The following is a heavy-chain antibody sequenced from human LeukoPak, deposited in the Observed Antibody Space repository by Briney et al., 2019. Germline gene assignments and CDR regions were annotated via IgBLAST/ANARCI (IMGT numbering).Heavy chain of an antibody. CDR3: ARDHGGNSFDY. CDR1: GFTFSSYA. D-gene: IGHD4-23*01. J-gene: IGHJ4*02. V-gene: IGHV3-64*01. CDR2: ISSNGGST. Sequence: GGSLRLSCAASGFTFSSYAMHWVRQAPEKGLEYVSAISSNGGSTYYANSVKGRFTISRDNSKNTLYLQMGSLRAEDMAVYYCARDHGGNSFDYWGQGTLVTVSS.